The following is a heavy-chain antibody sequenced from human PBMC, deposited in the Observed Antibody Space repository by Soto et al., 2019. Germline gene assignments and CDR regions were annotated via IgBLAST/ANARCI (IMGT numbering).Heavy chain of an antibody. CDR3: AKDQYSGSPGKPDY. CDR2: ISGTGGTT. CDR1: GGSISSYY. V-gene: IGHV3-23*01. Sequence: ETLSLTCTVSGGSISSYYWSWGRQAPGKGLEWVSTISGTGGTTYYADSVKGRFTISRDNSKNTLYLQMNTLRAEDTAVYYCAKDQYSGSPGKPDYWGQGTLVTVSS. D-gene: IGHD1-26*01. J-gene: IGHJ4*02.